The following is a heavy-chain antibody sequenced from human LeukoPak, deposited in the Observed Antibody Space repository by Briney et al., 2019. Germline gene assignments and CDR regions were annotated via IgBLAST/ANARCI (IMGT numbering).Heavy chain of an antibody. Sequence: SETLSLTCTVSGGSISGYYWSWIRQPPGKGLEWIGYIYFSGSSNYNPSLRSRVTMSVDTSKNQFSLKLSSVSAADTAVYYCARALVSKHGYYMDVWGKGTTVTVSS. CDR3: ARALVSKHGYYMDV. CDR1: GGSISGYY. V-gene: IGHV4-59*12. D-gene: IGHD6-6*01. CDR2: IYFSGSS. J-gene: IGHJ6*03.